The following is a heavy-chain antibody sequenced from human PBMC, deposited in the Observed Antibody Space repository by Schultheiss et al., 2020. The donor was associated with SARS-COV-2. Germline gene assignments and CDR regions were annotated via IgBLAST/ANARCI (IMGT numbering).Heavy chain of an antibody. D-gene: IGHD1-7*01. CDR3: ARAGGQYNWNYKPYYYYGMDV. J-gene: IGHJ6*02. V-gene: IGHV4-59*01. CDR1: GGSISSYY. CDR2: IYYSGST. Sequence: GSLRLSCTVSGGSISSYYWGWIRQPPGKGLEWIGSIYYSGSTNYNPSLKSRVTISVDTSKNQFSLKLSSVTAADTAVYYCARAGGQYNWNYKPYYYYGMDVWGQGTTVTVSS.